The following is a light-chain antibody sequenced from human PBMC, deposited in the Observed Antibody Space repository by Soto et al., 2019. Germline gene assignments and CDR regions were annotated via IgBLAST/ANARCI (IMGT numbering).Light chain of an antibody. Sequence: QPVLTQSPSASASLGASVKLTCTLDSGHRNYAIAWHQQQPGKGPRYLMKVNSDGSHNQGDGIPGRFSGSSSGAERYLIISSLQSEDEADYYFQTWGTGIPFGGGTKLTVL. CDR3: QTWGTGIP. CDR1: SGHRNYA. V-gene: IGLV4-69*02. J-gene: IGLJ3*02. CDR2: VNSDGSH.